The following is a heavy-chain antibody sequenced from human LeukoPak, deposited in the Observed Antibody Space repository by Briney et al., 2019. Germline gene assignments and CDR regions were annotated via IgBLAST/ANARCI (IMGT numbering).Heavy chain of an antibody. CDR1: GFTFSNYN. Sequence: PGGSLILSCAASGFTFSNYNMNWVRQAPGKGLEWVSYITSRSSSIYYADSGKGRFTISRDNAQNSLYLQMNSLRDEDTAVYYCARDSRFGKLLIPYFDYWGQGTLVTVSS. J-gene: IGHJ4*02. CDR3: ARDSRFGKLLIPYFDY. V-gene: IGHV3-48*02. CDR2: ITSRSSSI. D-gene: IGHD3-10*01.